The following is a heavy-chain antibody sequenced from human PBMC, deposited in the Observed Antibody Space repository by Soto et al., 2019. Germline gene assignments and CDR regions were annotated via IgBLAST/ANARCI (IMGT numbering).Heavy chain of an antibody. V-gene: IGHV1-24*01. Sequence: ASVKVSCKVSGYTLTELSMHWVRQAPGKGLEWMGGFDPEDGETIYAQKFQGRVTMTEDTSTGTAYMELSSLRSEDTAVYYCARIVVVPVVMARHDAFDIWGQGTMVTGSS. J-gene: IGHJ3*02. CDR2: FDPEDGET. D-gene: IGHD2-2*01. CDR1: GYTLTELS. CDR3: ARIVVVPVVMARHDAFDI.